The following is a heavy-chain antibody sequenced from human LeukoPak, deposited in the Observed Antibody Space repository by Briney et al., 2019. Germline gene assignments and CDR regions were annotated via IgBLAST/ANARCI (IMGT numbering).Heavy chain of an antibody. CDR3: ARGGGSYSY. CDR1: GFTFSRDA. D-gene: IGHD1-26*01. J-gene: IGHJ4*02. CDR2: INGRSTHT. V-gene: IGHV3-21*01. Sequence: PGGSLRLSCAGSGFTFSRDAMNWVRQAPGKGLEWVSSINGRSTHTAYADSVKGRFTISRDNGNNSVFLQMNSLGVDDTAIYFCARGGGSYSYWGQGVRVTVSS.